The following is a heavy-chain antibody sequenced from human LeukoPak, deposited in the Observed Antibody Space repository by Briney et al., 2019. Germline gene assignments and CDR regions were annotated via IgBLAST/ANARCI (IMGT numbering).Heavy chain of an antibody. CDR3: AKDLDSSSSGWFDP. CDR1: GFTFSSYA. J-gene: IGHJ5*02. CDR2: ISGSGGST. D-gene: IGHD6-6*01. Sequence: GGSLRLSCAASGFTFSSYAMSWVRRAPGKGLEWVSAISGSGGSTYYADSVKGRFTISRDNSKNTLYLQMNSLRAEDTAVYYCAKDLDSSSSGWFDPWGQGTLVTVSS. V-gene: IGHV3-23*01.